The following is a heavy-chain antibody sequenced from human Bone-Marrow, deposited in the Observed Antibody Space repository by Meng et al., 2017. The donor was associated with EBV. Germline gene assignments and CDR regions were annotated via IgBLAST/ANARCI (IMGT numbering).Heavy chain of an antibody. CDR3: ARDYGGAID. V-gene: IGHV4-61*01. J-gene: IGHJ4*02. CDR2: IYYNGNT. CDR1: GASVSSGSYY. D-gene: IGHD4/OR15-4a*01. Sequence: HVQSQESGPGLVTPSKTLSLTCTVSGASVSSGSYYWNWIRQPPGKGLEWIGYIYYNGNTNYNPSLKSRVTISVDTSKNSLYLQMNSLRAEDTAVYYCARDYGGAIDWGQGTLVTVSS.